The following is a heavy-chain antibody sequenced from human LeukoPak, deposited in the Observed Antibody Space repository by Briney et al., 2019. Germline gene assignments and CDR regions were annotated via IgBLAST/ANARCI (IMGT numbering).Heavy chain of an antibody. V-gene: IGHV3-30-3*01. J-gene: IGHJ4*02. D-gene: IGHD2-2*01. Sequence: GGSLRLSCAASGFTFSSYAMHWVRQAPGKGLEWVAVISYDGSNKYYADSVKGRFTISRDNSKNTLYLQMNSLRAEDTAVYYCAKDGYCSSTSCYYFDYWGQGTLVTVSS. CDR2: ISYDGSNK. CDR1: GFTFSSYA. CDR3: AKDGYCSSTSCYYFDY.